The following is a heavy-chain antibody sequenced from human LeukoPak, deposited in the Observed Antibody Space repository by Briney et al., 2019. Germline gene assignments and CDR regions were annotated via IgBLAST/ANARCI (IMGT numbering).Heavy chain of an antibody. V-gene: IGHV4-59*01. D-gene: IGHD3-3*01. CDR3: ASYDFWSGYSTGGALDY. CDR1: GGSISSYY. J-gene: IGHJ4*02. Sequence: PSETLSLTRTVSGGSISSYYWSWIRQPPGKGLEWIGYIYYSGSTNYNPSLKSRVTISVDTSKNQFSLKLSSVTAADTAVYYCASYDFWSGYSTGGALDYWGQGTLVTVSS. CDR2: IYYSGST.